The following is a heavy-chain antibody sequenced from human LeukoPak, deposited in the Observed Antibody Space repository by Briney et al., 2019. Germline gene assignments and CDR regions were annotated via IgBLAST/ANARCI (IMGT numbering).Heavy chain of an antibody. J-gene: IGHJ4*02. V-gene: IGHV3-30-3*01. CDR3: ARDGGLGYCSGGSCYSFDY. CDR1: GFTFSSYA. Sequence: GGSLRLSCAASGFTFSSYAMHWVRQAPGKGLEWVAVISYDGSNKYYADSVKGRFTISRDNSKNTLYLQMNSLRAEDTAVYYCARDGGLGYCSGGSCYSFDYWGQGTLVTVSS. CDR2: ISYDGSNK. D-gene: IGHD2-15*01.